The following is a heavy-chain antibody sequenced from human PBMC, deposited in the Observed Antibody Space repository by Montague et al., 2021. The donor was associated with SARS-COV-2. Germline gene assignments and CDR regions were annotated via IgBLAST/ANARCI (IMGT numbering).Heavy chain of an antibody. CDR3: ARILTRGYFDY. J-gene: IGHJ4*02. CDR2: XDWGDDK. V-gene: IGHV2-70*13. CDR1: GFSLSTSGMR. Sequence: PALVKPTQTLTLTCTFSGFSLSTSGMRVSWLRQPPGKALEWLAIXDWGDDKYYNTSLNTRLTISKDTSKDQVVLTMTNMDPMDTATYYCARILTRGYFDYWGLGTLVTVSS. D-gene: IGHD4-23*01.